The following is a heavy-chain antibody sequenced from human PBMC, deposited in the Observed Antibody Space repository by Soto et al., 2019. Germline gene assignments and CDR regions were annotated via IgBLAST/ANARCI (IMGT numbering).Heavy chain of an antibody. CDR2: IYYSGST. V-gene: IGHV4-59*12. D-gene: IGHD3-9*01. CDR1: GGSISSYY. J-gene: IGHJ4*02. Sequence: SETLSLTCTVSGGSISSYYWSWIRQPPGKGLEWIGYIYYSGSTNYNPSLKCRVTISVDTSKNQFSLKLSSVTAADTAVYYCAREGTGYYHTFDYWGQGTLVTIS. CDR3: AREGTGYYHTFDY.